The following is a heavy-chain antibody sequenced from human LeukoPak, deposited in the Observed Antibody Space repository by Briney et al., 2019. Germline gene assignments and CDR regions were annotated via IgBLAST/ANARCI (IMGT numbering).Heavy chain of an antibody. CDR3: ARDTSSGVDY. CDR1: GGSISSGGYS. D-gene: IGHD6-19*01. CDR2: IYYSGST. J-gene: IGHJ4*02. Sequence: SQTLSLTCTVSGGSISSGGYSWSWIRQHPGKGLEWIGYIYYSGSTYYNPSLKSRVTISVDTSKNQFSLKLSSVTAADTAVYYCARDTSSGVDYWGQGTLVTVSS. V-gene: IGHV4-31*03.